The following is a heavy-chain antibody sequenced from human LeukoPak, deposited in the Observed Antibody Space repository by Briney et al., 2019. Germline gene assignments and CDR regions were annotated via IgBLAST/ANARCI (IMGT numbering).Heavy chain of an antibody. V-gene: IGHV5-51*01. D-gene: IGHD3-3*01. CDR3: VRGGLRGFWEGYLDS. CDR2: IYPDDSDD. CDR1: GYSFTTYR. J-gene: IGHJ4*02. Sequence: GAPLLTSSTGYGYSFTTYRIGWVREVPGKVLEWMAMIYPDDSDDRYSPSFQRHSSISADKSIHTAFLQWSSLKASDTAMYYCVRGGLRGFWEGYLDSWGQGTQVSVSS.